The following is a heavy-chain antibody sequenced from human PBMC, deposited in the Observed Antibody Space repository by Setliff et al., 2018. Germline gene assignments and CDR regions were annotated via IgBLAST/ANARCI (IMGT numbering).Heavy chain of an antibody. V-gene: IGHV1-46*01. CDR3: ARAGVAAAGRKGVFEY. CDR2: INPGGGSA. J-gene: IGHJ4*02. Sequence: ASVKVSCKASGYSFTSYYMYWVRQAPGQGLERMGTINPGGGSASIVEQFQGRLTMTRDTSTSTIYMEFSSLRSDDTAVYYCARAGVAAAGRKGVFEYWGQGTLVTVSS. CDR1: GYSFTSYY. D-gene: IGHD6-13*01.